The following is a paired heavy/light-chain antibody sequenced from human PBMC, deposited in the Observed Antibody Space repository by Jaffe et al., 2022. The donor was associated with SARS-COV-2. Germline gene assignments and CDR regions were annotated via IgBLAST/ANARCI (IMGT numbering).Heavy chain of an antibody. Sequence: QVLLVESGGGVVQPGKSLRLSCAASGFTFSNYGMHWVRQAPGKGLEWVSVIGHDGNNVDHLDSVRGRFTISRDNSRNTLYLQMNSLRPEDTAIYYCARDYKVGKYFDYWGQGTLVTVSS. CDR3: ARDYKVGKYFDY. CDR2: IGHDGNNV. V-gene: IGHV3-33*01. CDR1: GFTFSNYG. J-gene: IGHJ4*02. D-gene: IGHD1-26*01.
Light chain of an antibody. Sequence: EIVLTQSPATLSLSPGERASLSCRASQSISYYLAWYQQKPGQAPRLLIYDASTRAAGIPDRFSGSGSGTDFTLTITNLEPEDFAVYYCQLHSDWRTFGGGTKVEIK. CDR2: DAS. CDR3: QLHSDWRT. V-gene: IGKV3-11*01. J-gene: IGKJ4*01. CDR1: QSISYY.